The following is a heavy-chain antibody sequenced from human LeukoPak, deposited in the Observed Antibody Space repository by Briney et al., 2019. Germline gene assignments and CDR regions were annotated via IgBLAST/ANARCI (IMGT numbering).Heavy chain of an antibody. D-gene: IGHD6-19*01. CDR2: ISDSVGGT. V-gene: IGHV3-23*01. J-gene: IGHJ4*02. CDR3: AKGGSIGWYHLDF. Sequence: PGGSLRLSCAPSGFTFSSYAMSWVRQAPGKGREWVSLISDSVGGTYYADSVKGRFTISRDTSKNTLYLQMNSLRAEDTAVYYCAKGGSIGWYHLDFWGQGTLVTVSS. CDR1: GFTFSSYA.